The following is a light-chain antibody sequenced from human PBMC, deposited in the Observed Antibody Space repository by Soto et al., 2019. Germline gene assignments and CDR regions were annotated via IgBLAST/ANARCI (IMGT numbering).Light chain of an antibody. CDR1: QSVSSSY. Sequence: EIVLTQSPGTLSLSPGERATLSCRASQSVSSSYLVWYQQKPGQASTLLIYGASSRATGIPDRFSGSVSGTDFTLTISRLEPDDFAVYFCQQYCSTPRTFGQGTQVEI. CDR3: QQYCSTPRT. J-gene: IGKJ1*01. V-gene: IGKV3-20*01. CDR2: GAS.